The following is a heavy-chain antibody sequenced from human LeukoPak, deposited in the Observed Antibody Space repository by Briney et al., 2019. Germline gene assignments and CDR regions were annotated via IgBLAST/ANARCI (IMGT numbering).Heavy chain of an antibody. J-gene: IGHJ6*02. CDR3: AKDLLGGDSGSYYEVGELGMDV. CDR1: GFTFSSYG. V-gene: IGHV3-30*18. CDR2: ISYDGSNK. D-gene: IGHD1-26*01. Sequence: PGGSLRLSCAVSGFTFSSYGMHCVRQAPGKGLEWVAVISYDGSNKYYADSVKGRFTISRDKSKNTLYLQMNSLRAEDTAVYYCAKDLLGGDSGSYYEVGELGMDVWGQGTTVTISS.